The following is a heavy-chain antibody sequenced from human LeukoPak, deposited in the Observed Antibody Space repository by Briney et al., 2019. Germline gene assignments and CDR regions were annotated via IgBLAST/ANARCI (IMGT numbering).Heavy chain of an antibody. CDR2: ITNSGSST. V-gene: IGHV3-23*01. CDR3: AKYIFSSTPYFDY. CDR1: GFTFGTFA. D-gene: IGHD6-13*01. J-gene: IGHJ4*02. Sequence: PGGSLRPSCAASGFTFGTFAMTWVRQAPGKRPEWVSSITNSGSSTYYADSVRGRFTISRDNSKNTLYLQMFGLRAEDTAVYFCAKYIFSSTPYFDYWGQGTLVTVSS.